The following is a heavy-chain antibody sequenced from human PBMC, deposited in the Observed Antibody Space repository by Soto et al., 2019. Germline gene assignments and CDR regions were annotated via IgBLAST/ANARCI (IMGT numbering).Heavy chain of an antibody. V-gene: IGHV3-23*01. CDR2: ISGGGGST. J-gene: IGHJ3*02. CDR1: GFTFSSYA. Sequence: EVQLLESGGGLVQPGGSLRLSCAASGFTFSSYAMSWVRQAPGKGLEWVSAISGGGGSTYYADSVKGRFTISRDNSKNTLDLQMNSLKAEDTAVYYCATRGVVVVAATPDAFDIWGQGTMVTVSS. D-gene: IGHD2-15*01. CDR3: ATRGVVVVAATPDAFDI.